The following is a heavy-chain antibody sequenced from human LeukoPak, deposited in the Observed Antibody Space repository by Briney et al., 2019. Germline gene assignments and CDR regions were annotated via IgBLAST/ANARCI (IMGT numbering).Heavy chain of an antibody. Sequence: PSETLSLTCTVSGGFISSSSYYWGWVRQPPGKGLEWIGSIYYSGRTYYNPSLNSRVTISVDTSKNQFSLKLSSVTAADTAVYYCARHGRTTIHYAFDIWGQGTGVTVSS. CDR1: GGFISSSSYY. V-gene: IGHV4-39*01. J-gene: IGHJ3*02. D-gene: IGHD4-11*01. CDR2: IYYSGRT. CDR3: ARHGRTTIHYAFDI.